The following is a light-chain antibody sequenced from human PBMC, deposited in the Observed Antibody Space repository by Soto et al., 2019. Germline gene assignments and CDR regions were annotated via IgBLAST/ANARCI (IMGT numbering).Light chain of an antibody. J-gene: IGKJ3*01. CDR2: GAS. V-gene: IGKV3-20*01. CDR3: QQFGSSPGVT. Sequence: EIVLTQSPGTLSLSPGERATLSCRASQNINSRFLAWYQQTPGQAPRLLIYGASSRATGIPDRFSGSGSGTDFTLTISRLEPEDFAVYYCQQFGSSPGVTFGPGTKVDIK. CDR1: QNINSRF.